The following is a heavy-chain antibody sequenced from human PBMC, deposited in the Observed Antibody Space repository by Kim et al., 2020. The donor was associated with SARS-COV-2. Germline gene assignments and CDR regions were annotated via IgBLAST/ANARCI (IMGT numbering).Heavy chain of an antibody. Sequence: GRFTITRDNDKNSLYLQMNSLRAEDTAVYYCARGPNYSPFDYWGQGTLVTVSS. CDR3: ARGPNYSPFDY. D-gene: IGHD4-4*01. J-gene: IGHJ4*02. V-gene: IGHV3-7*04.